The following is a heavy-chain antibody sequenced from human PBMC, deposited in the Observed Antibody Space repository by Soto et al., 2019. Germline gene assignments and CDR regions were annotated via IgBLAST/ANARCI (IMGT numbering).Heavy chain of an antibody. CDR3: AREYYDFWSGYYDYYYGMDV. V-gene: IGHV4-39*01. J-gene: IGHJ6*02. D-gene: IGHD3-3*01. Sequence: LSLTCTVSGGSISSSSYYWGWIRQPPGKGLEWIGSIYYSGSTYYNPSLKSRVTISVDTSKNQFSLKLSSVTAADAAVYYCAREYYDFWSGYYDYYYGMDVWGQGTTVTVSS. CDR2: IYYSGST. CDR1: GGSISSSSYY.